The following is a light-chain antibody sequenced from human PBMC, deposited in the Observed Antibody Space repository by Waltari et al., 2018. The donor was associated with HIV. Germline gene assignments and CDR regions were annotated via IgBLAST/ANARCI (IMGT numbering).Light chain of an antibody. Sequence: EIVLTQSPATLSLSPGERATLSCRASQSVSNYLAWYQQKPGQAPRLLIYDASNRATGIPARFSASGSGTDFTITISNLEPEDFAVYYCQQRRNWPITFGQGTRLEIK. V-gene: IGKV3-11*01. CDR2: DAS. J-gene: IGKJ5*01. CDR3: QQRRNWPIT. CDR1: QSVSNY.